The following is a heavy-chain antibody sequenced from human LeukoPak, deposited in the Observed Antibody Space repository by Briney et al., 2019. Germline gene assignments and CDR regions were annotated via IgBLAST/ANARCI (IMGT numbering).Heavy chain of an antibody. V-gene: IGHV4-59*12. Sequence: SETLSLTCTVSGGSISSYYWSWIRQPPGKGLEWIGYIYYSGSTNYNPSLKSRVTISVDTSKNQFSLKLSSVTAADTAVYYCARRGPRYCSSTSCYRENWFDPWGQGTLVTVSS. CDR1: GGSISSYY. CDR3: ARRGPRYCSSTSCYRENWFDP. J-gene: IGHJ5*02. D-gene: IGHD2-2*02. CDR2: IYYSGST.